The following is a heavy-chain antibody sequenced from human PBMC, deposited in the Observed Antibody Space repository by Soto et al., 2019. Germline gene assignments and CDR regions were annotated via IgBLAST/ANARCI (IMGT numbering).Heavy chain of an antibody. CDR2: IFHSGIT. D-gene: IGHD4-4*01. J-gene: IGHJ5*01. CDR3: AVARRDVTSRLAVSAVDS. Sequence: QLHLQESGPGLVRPSGALSLTCAVSGGSINRVDWWSWVRRPPGKGLEWIGEIFHSGITKYNPSLTSRITLSVAKSKNHISLKVTSLTAAYTAVCYGAVARRDVTSRLAVSAVDSWGHGTMVIVSS. V-gene: IGHV4-4*02. CDR1: GGSINRVDW.